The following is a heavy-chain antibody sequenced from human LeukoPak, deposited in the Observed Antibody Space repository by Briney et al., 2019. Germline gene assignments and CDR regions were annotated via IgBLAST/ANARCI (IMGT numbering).Heavy chain of an antibody. J-gene: IGHJ4*02. Sequence: GGSLRLSCAASGFPLSRSAMSWVRQAPGKGLEWVSNISGSGSGGSTYYADSVKGRFTISRDNARNSLYLQMNSLTVEDTAVYYCARDMGWQQFDQWGQGTLVTVSS. CDR1: GFPLSRSA. CDR3: ARDMGWQQFDQ. V-gene: IGHV3-23*01. D-gene: IGHD5-24*01. CDR2: ISGSGSGGST.